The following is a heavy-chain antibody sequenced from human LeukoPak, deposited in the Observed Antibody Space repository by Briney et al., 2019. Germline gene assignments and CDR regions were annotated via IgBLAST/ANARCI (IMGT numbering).Heavy chain of an antibody. CDR1: GFTFSSFA. Sequence: PGGSLRLSCAASGFTFSSFAMSRVRQTPGKGLEWVSTISHDGGSTYFADSVKGRFTISGDNSKSTLYLQMNSLRAEDTALYFCAKDFSSGLFDYWGQGTLVAVSS. V-gene: IGHV3-23*01. CDR2: ISHDGGST. D-gene: IGHD6-19*01. CDR3: AKDFSSGLFDY. J-gene: IGHJ4*02.